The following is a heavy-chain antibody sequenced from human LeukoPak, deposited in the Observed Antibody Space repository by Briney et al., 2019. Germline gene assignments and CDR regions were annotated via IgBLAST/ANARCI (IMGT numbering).Heavy chain of an antibody. V-gene: IGHV3-21*01. CDR2: ISSSSSYI. CDR3: AKEIWPTVTTPGHTHFDY. CDR1: GFTFSSYG. J-gene: IGHJ4*02. D-gene: IGHD4-17*01. Sequence: PGGSLRLSCAASGFTFSSYGMHWVRQAPGKGLEWVSSISSSSSYIYYADSVKGRFTISRDNAKNSLYLQMNSLRAEDTAVYYCAKEIWPTVTTPGHTHFDYWSQGTLVTVSS.